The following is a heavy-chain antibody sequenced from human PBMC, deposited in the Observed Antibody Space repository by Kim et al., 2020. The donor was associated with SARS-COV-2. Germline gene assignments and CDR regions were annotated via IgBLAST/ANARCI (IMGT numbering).Heavy chain of an antibody. CDR3: ASAGITMVRGVKTGMDV. V-gene: IGHV5-10-1*01. CDR2: IDPSDSYT. CDR1: GYSFTSYW. J-gene: IGHJ6*02. D-gene: IGHD3-10*01. Sequence: GESLKISCKGSGYSFTSYWISWVRQMPGKGLEWMGRIDPSDSYTNYSPSFQGHVTISADKSISTAYLQWSSLKASDTAMYYCASAGITMVRGVKTGMDVWGQGTTVTVSS.